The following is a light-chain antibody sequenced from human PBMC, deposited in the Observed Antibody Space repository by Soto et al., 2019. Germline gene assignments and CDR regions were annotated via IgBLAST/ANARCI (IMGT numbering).Light chain of an antibody. CDR3: QEVHSAPYT. Sequence: DIQMTQSPSSLSASVGDRVTITCRASQTISRFLNWYQQKPGKAPKILMSGASSLQSGVPSRFSGSGSGTDFTLTISGLQPDHFATYYCQEVHSAPYTFGQGTKLEIK. CDR2: GAS. J-gene: IGKJ2*01. CDR1: QTISRF. V-gene: IGKV1-39*01.